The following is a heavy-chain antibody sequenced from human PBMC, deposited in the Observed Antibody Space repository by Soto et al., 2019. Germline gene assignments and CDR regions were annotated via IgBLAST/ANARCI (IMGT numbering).Heavy chain of an antibody. J-gene: IGHJ4*02. Sequence: VQLQESGPGLVKPSGTLSLTCAVSGGSISSGNWWSWVRQSPRKGLDWIGEISHSGNTNHNPSLKSRVTISIDKSKNQSSLKLTSVTAADTAVYYCASPRGNTYGPYDYWGQGTLVTVSS. V-gene: IGHV4-4*02. D-gene: IGHD5-18*01. CDR2: ISHSGNT. CDR1: GGSISSGNW. CDR3: ASPRGNTYGPYDY.